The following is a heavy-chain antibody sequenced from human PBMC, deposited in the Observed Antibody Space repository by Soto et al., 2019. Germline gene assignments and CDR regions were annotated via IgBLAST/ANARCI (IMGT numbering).Heavy chain of an antibody. J-gene: IGHJ6*02. CDR3: ARGAGCGGDCYPKGMDV. D-gene: IGHD2-21*02. V-gene: IGHV3-33*01. CDR2: IWYDGSNK. CDR1: GFTFSSYG. Sequence: QVQLVESGGGVVQPGRSLRLSCAASGFTFSSYGMHWVHQAPGKGLEWVAVIWYDGSNKYYADSVKGRFTISRDNSKNTLYLQMNSLRAEDTAVYYCARGAGCGGDCYPKGMDVWGQGTTVTVSS.